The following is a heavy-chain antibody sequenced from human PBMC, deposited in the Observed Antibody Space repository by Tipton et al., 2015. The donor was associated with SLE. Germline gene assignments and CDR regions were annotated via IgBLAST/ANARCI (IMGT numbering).Heavy chain of an antibody. J-gene: IGHJ6*02. CDR3: ARVLGSYYGMDV. V-gene: IGHV3-74*01. CDR1: GFTFISYW. Sequence: SLRLSCSTSGFTFISYWMHWVRQVPGKGLVWVSRISWDGSTTSYADSVKGRFTISRDNSKNTLYLQMNSLRAEDTAVYYCARVLGSYYGMDVWGQGTTVTVSS. CDR2: ISWDGSTT.